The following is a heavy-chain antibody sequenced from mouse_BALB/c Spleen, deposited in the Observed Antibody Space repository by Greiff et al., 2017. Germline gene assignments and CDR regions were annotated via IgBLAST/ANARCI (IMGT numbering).Heavy chain of an antibody. D-gene: IGHD2-1*01. Sequence: QVQLQQSGAELVRPGTSVKVSCKASGYAFTNYLIEWVKQRPGQGLEWIGVINPGSGGTNYNEKFKGKATLTADKSSSTAYMQLSSLTSDDSAVYFCARSGGNFTPGFAYWGQGTLVTVSA. V-gene: IGHV1-54*01. CDR2: INPGSGGT. CDR1: GYAFTNYL. CDR3: ARSGGNFTPGFAY. J-gene: IGHJ3*01.